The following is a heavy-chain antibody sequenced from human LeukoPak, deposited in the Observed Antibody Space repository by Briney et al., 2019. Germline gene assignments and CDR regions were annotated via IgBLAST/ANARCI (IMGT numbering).Heavy chain of an antibody. CDR3: AREDGSSCWDY. V-gene: IGHV3-66*01. J-gene: IGHJ4*02. CDR1: GFTVSSNY. CDR2: IYSGGST. D-gene: IGHD6-13*01. Sequence: GSLRLSCAASGFTVSSNYMSWVRQAPGKGLEWVSVIYSGGSTYYADSVKGRFTISRDNSKNTLYLQMNSLRAEDTAVYYCAREDGSSCWDYWGQGTLVTVSS.